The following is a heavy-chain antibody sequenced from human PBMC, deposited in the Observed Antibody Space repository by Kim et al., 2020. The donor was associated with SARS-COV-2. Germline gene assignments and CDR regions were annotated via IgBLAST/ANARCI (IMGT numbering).Heavy chain of an antibody. CDR2: IYSGGST. CDR1: GFTVSSNY. D-gene: IGHD3-10*01. V-gene: IGHV3-66*01. CDR3: ASYYGSGSYDDAFDI. J-gene: IGHJ3*02. Sequence: GGSLRLSCAASGFTVSSNYMSWVRQAPGKGLEWVSVIYSGGSTYYADSVKGRFTISRDNSKNTLYLQMNSLRAEDTAVYYCASYYGSGSYDDAFDIWGQGTMVTVSS.